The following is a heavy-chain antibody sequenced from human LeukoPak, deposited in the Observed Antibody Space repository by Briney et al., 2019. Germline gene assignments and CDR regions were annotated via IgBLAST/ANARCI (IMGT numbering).Heavy chain of an antibody. V-gene: IGHV4-34*01. CDR1: GGSFSGYY. Sequence: SETLSLTCAAYGGSFSGYYWSWIRQPPGKRLEWIGEINHSGSTNYNPSLKSRVTISVDTSKNQFSLKLTSATAADTAVYYCASSSGYFPFDYWGEGTLVTVSS. D-gene: IGHD3-22*01. CDR2: INHSGST. J-gene: IGHJ4*02. CDR3: ASSSGYFPFDY.